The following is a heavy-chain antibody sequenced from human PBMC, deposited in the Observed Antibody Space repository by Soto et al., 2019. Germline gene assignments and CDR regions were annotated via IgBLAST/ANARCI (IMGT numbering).Heavy chain of an antibody. CDR3: ARTPRLLWFGESRLGFDY. CDR2: IFSNDEK. V-gene: IGHV2-26*01. CDR1: GFSLSNARMG. J-gene: IGHJ4*02. Sequence: QVTLKESGPVLVKPTETLTLTCTVSGFSLSNARMGVSWIHQPPGKALEWLAHIFSNDEKSYSTSLKSRLTISKDTSKSQVVLTMTNMDPVDTATYYCARTPRLLWFGESRLGFDYWGQGTLVTVSS. D-gene: IGHD3-10*01.